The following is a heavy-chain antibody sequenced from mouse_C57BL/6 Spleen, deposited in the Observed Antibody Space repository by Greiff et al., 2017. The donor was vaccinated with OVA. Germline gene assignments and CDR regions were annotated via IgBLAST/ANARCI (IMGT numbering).Heavy chain of an antibody. D-gene: IGHD1-1*01. CDR1: GYAFSSSW. CDR3: ASAGSSYVGAMDY. Sequence: QVQLQQSGPELVKPGASVKISCKASGYAFSSSWMNWVKQRPGKGLEWIGRIYPGDGDTNYNGKFKGKATLTADKSSSTAYMQLSSLTSEDSAVYFCASAGSSYVGAMDYWGQGTSVTVSS. V-gene: IGHV1-82*01. J-gene: IGHJ4*01. CDR2: IYPGDGDT.